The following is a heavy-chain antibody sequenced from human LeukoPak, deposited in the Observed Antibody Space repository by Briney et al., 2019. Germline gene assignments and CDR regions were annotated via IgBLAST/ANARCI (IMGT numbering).Heavy chain of an antibody. D-gene: IGHD6-13*01. CDR2: MNPNSGNT. CDR1: GYTFTSYG. J-gene: IGHJ6*03. CDR3: ARSGRIAAAGDRYYMDV. Sequence: ASVKVSCKASGYTFTSYGISWVRQATGQGLEWMGWMNPNSGNTGYAQKFQGRVTITRNTSISTAYMELSRLRSDDTAVYYCARSGRIAAAGDRYYMDVWGKGTTVTVSS. V-gene: IGHV1-8*03.